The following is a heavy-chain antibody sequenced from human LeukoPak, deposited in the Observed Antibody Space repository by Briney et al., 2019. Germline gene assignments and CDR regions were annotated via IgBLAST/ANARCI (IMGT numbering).Heavy chain of an antibody. CDR3: AKDRSTVVGPYYFDY. J-gene: IGHJ4*02. D-gene: IGHD4-11*01. CDR1: GFTFSSYG. Sequence: GGSLSLSCAASGFTFSSYGMHWVRQAPGKRLEWVAVISYDGSNKYYADSVKGRFTISRDNSKNTLYLQMNSLRAENTAVYYCAKDRSTVVGPYYFDYWGQGTLVTVSS. CDR2: ISYDGSNK. V-gene: IGHV3-30*18.